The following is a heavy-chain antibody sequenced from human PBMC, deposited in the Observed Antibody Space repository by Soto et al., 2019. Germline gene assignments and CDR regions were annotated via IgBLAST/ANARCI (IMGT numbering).Heavy chain of an antibody. CDR2: IYYSGST. J-gene: IGHJ4*02. Sequence: PAATLSVTCTFSGGSVSIGSYYWSWIRQPPGKGLEWIGYIYYSGSTNYNPSLKSRVTISVDTSKNQFSLKLSSVTAADTAVYYCARENGWAFEYWGQGTLVTVSS. CDR1: GGSVSIGSYY. D-gene: IGHD6-19*01. V-gene: IGHV4-61*01. CDR3: ARENGWAFEY.